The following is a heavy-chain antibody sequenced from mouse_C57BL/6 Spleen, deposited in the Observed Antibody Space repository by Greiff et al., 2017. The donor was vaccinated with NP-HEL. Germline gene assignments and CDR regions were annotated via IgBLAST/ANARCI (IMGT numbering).Heavy chain of an antibody. D-gene: IGHD2-5*01. CDR3: ARHESYSNLYFDY. J-gene: IGHJ2*01. Sequence: VKLVESGAELVKPGASVKLSCQASGYTFTEYTIHWVKQRSGQGLEWIGWFYPGSGSIKYNEKLEDKATLNADKTSSTVSMELSILTSEDSAVYFCARHESYSNLYFDYWGQGTTLTVSS. CDR2: FYPGSGSI. V-gene: IGHV1-62-2*01. CDR1: GYTFTEYT.